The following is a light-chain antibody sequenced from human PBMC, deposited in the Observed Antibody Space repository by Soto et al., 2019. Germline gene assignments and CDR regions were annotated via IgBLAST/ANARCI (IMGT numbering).Light chain of an antibody. CDR3: SSSTSSSPYV. V-gene: IGLV2-14*01. J-gene: IGLJ1*01. CDR2: DVS. CDR1: SSDVGGYNY. Sequence: QSVLTQPASVSGSPGQSITISCTGTSSDVGGYNYVSWYQQHPGKAPKLMIYDVSNRPSGVSNRFSGSKSGNTASLTISGLQAEDEADYYCSSSTSSSPYVFGTGTKLTVL.